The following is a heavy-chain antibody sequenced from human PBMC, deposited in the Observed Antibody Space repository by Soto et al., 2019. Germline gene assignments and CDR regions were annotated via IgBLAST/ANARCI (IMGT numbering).Heavy chain of an antibody. CDR2: ISYDGSNK. J-gene: IGHJ4*02. D-gene: IGHD5-12*01. CDR3: AKDEVDIVATMIGYYFDY. V-gene: IGHV3-30*18. CDR1: GFTFSSYG. Sequence: PGGSLRLSCAASGFTFSSYGMHWVRQAPGRGLEWVAVISYDGSNKYYADSVKGRFTISRDNSKNTLYLQMNSLRAEDTAVYYCAKDEVDIVATMIGYYFDYWGQGTLVTVSS.